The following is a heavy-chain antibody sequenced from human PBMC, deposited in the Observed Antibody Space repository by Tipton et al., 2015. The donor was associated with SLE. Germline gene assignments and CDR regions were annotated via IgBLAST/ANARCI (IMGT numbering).Heavy chain of an antibody. V-gene: IGHV4-39*07. J-gene: IGHJ4*02. CDR2: VYTSGSA. CDR1: GGSISSSDYY. Sequence: TLSLTCTVSGGSISSSDYYWGWIRRPPGKGLEWLGSVYTSGSAYYNPSLNSRVTISVDTSKKQLSLRLSSVTAADTAVYYCARHRMMDSSSWAYYFDYWGQGTLVTVSS. CDR3: ARHRMMDSSSWAYYFDY. D-gene: IGHD6-13*01.